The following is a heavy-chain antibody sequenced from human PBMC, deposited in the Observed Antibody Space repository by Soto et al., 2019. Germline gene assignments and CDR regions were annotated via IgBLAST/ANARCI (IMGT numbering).Heavy chain of an antibody. CDR1: GYSFTSYW. D-gene: IGHD3-22*01. CDR2: IYPGDSDT. Sequence: PGESLKISCKGSGYSFTSYWIGWVRQMPGKGLEWMGIIYPGDSDTRYSPSFQGQVTISADKSISTAYLQWSSLKASDTAMYYCARHVLSYDSNGYYFDYWGQGTLVTISS. CDR3: ARHVLSYDSNGYYFDY. J-gene: IGHJ4*02. V-gene: IGHV5-51*01.